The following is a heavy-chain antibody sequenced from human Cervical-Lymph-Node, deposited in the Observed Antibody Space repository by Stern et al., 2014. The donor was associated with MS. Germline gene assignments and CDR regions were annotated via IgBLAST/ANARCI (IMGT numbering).Heavy chain of an antibody. V-gene: IGHV3-33*01. J-gene: IGHJ4*02. CDR3: ARDTNHYGH. D-gene: IGHD4-17*01. Sequence: VQLVESGGGVVQPGRSLRLSCAASGFTFSSYGMHWVRQAPGKGLEWVAVIWYDGSNKYYADSVKGRFTISRDNSKNTLYLQMNSMRAEDTAVYYCARDTNHYGHWGQGTLVTVSS. CDR1: GFTFSSYG. CDR2: IWYDGSNK.